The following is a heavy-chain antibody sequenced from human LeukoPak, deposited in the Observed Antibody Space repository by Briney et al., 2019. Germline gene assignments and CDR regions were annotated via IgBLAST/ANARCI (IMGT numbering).Heavy chain of an antibody. D-gene: IGHD6-19*01. Sequence: ASVKVSCKASGGTFSSYAISWVRQAPGQGLEWMGGIIPIFGTANYAQKFQGRVTITADESTSTAYMELSSLRSEDTAVYYCARVGLAVAGTRAFDIWGQGTMVTVSS. V-gene: IGHV1-69*13. J-gene: IGHJ3*02. CDR1: GGTFSSYA. CDR2: IIPIFGTA. CDR3: ARVGLAVAGTRAFDI.